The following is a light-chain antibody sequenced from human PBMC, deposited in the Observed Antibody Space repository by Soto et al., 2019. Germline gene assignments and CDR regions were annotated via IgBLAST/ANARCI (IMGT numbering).Light chain of an antibody. Sequence: ETVLTQSPGTLSLSPGDRATLSCRASQIVDSYLAWYQQKPGQAPSLLIYGASSRATGIPDRFSGSGSGTDFTLTISRLEPEDFAVYYCQQYGDSLTFGGGTTVEIK. CDR1: QIVDSY. J-gene: IGKJ4*01. V-gene: IGKV3-20*01. CDR3: QQYGDSLT. CDR2: GAS.